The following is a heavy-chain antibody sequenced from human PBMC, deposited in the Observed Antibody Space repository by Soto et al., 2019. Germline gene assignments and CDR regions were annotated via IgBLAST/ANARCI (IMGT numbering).Heavy chain of an antibody. CDR2: INIDGSRT. Sequence: EVQLVESGGGLVQPGGSLRLSCAASGFTFSGYWMHWVRQAPGKGLVWVSHINIDGSRTTYADSVKGRFTISRDNAKNTLYLQMNSLRAEDTAVYYCARVRSVRGVITSYYLDYWGQGTLVTVSS. V-gene: IGHV3-74*01. J-gene: IGHJ4*02. CDR3: ARVRSVRGVITSYYLDY. CDR1: GFTFSGYW. D-gene: IGHD3-10*02.